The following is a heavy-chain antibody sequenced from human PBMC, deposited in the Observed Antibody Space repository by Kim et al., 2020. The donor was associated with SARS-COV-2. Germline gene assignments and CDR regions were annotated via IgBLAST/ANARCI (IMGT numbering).Heavy chain of an antibody. CDR1: GFTISNFW. D-gene: IGHD3-10*01. V-gene: IGHV3-7*01. Sequence: GGSLRLSCAASGFTISNFWMSWVRQAPGKGLEWVANIKQDGSEKYCVDSVKGRFTTSRDNAKNSLYLQMNSLRAEDSAVYYCARDTSGSGTYSVYYYNYGLDVWGQGTPVTVSS. CDR3: ARDTSGSGTYSVYYYNYGLDV. J-gene: IGHJ6*02. CDR2: IKQDGSEK.